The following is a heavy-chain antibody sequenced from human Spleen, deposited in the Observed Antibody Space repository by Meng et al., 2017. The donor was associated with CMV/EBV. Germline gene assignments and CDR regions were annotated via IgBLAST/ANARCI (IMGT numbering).Heavy chain of an antibody. CDR1: GYSISSGYY. J-gene: IGHJ6*02. CDR3: ARGGSTSLSYYYALDV. CDR2: IYHSGTT. D-gene: IGHD2-2*01. Sequence: SETLSLTCTVSGYSISSGYYWGWIRQPPGKGLEWIGSIYHSGTTFYNPSLKSRVTISVDTSKNHFSLKLSSVTAADTALYYCARGGSTSLSYYYALDVWCQGTTVTVSS. V-gene: IGHV4-38-2*02.